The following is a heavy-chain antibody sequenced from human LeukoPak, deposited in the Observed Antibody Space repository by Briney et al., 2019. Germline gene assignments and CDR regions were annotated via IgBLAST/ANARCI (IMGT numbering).Heavy chain of an antibody. V-gene: IGHV3-43*02. J-gene: IGHJ4*02. Sequence: PGGSLTLSCVASGFTFSSYWMSWVRQAPGKGLEWISLISGDGGSTYYADSVKGRFTISRDNSKNSLYLQMNSLRTEDTALYYCAKDWGAYYDSSGFYSGDFDYWGQGTLVTVSS. CDR1: GFTFSSYW. CDR3: AKDWGAYYDSSGFYSGDFDY. CDR2: ISGDGGST. D-gene: IGHD3-22*01.